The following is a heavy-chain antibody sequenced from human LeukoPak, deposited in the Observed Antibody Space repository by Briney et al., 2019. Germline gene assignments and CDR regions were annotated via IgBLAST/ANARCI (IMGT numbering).Heavy chain of an antibody. CDR2: INPNSGGT. CDR3: ARDLTFAATMY. V-gene: IGHV1-2*02. CDR1: GYTFTGYY. D-gene: IGHD2-15*01. Sequence: ASVKVSCKASGYTFTGYYMHWVRQAPGQGLEWMGWINPNSGGTNYAQKFQGRVTMTTDTSTSTAYMELRSLRSDDTAVYYCARDLTFAATMYWGQGTLVTVSS. J-gene: IGHJ4*02.